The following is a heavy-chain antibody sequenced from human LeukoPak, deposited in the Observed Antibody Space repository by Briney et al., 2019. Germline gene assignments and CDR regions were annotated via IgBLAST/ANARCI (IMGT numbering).Heavy chain of an antibody. CDR3: ARTQMSGLCAGPFDY. Sequence: ASVKVSCQASGYTFTRYYMHWVRQAPGQGLEWMGWINPNSGGTNYAQKLQGRLTMPRGTSLSTAYMELSRLRSDDTGLYYCARTQMSGLCAGPFDYWGQGTLVTVSS. D-gene: IGHD3-16*01. CDR1: GYTFTRYY. CDR2: INPNSGGT. J-gene: IGHJ4*02. V-gene: IGHV1-2*02.